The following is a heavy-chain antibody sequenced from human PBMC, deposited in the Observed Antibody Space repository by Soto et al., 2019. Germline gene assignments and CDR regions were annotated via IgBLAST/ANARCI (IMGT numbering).Heavy chain of an antibody. CDR3: ARVLGGYPNFDL. CDR1: GFTVSSYG. J-gene: IGHJ4*02. V-gene: IGHV3-30-3*01. CDR2: ISYDGSDK. D-gene: IGHD3-22*01. Sequence: QVQLVESGGGVVQPGRSLRLSCAASGFTVSSYGLHWVRQAPGKGLEWLAFISYDGSDKFYADSVKGRFTISRDSSKNTLYLQMNSLRAEDTAVYYCARVLGGYPNFDLWVQGTLVTVSS.